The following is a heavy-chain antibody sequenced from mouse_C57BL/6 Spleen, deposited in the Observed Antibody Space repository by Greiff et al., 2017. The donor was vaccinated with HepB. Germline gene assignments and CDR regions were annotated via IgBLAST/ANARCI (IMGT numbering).Heavy chain of an antibody. D-gene: IGHD2-4*01. Sequence: VQLQESGAELVRPGASVTLSCKASGYTFTDYEMHWVKQTPVHGLEWIGAIDPETGGTAYNQKFKGKAILTADKSSSTAYMELRSLTSEDSAVYYCTRRRLYYDYDDYAMDYWGQGTSVTVSS. J-gene: IGHJ4*01. CDR2: IDPETGGT. V-gene: IGHV1-15*01. CDR1: GYTFTDYE. CDR3: TRRRLYYDYDDYAMDY.